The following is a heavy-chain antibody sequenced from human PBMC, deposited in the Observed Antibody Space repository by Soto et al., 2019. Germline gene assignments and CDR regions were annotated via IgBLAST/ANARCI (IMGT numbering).Heavy chain of an antibody. CDR1: GYTFTSYG. J-gene: IGHJ6*01. CDR2: ISAYNGNT. V-gene: IGHV1-18*01. CDR3: ARDFRVVTLYYYGMDV. D-gene: IGHD2-15*01. Sequence: QVQLVQSGAEVKKPGASVKVSCKASGYTFTSYGISWVRQAPGQGLEWMGWISAYNGNTNYAQKLQGRVTMTTDTSTRTAYMELRRLRSDDTAVYYCARDFRVVTLYYYGMDVWGQGTTVTVSS.